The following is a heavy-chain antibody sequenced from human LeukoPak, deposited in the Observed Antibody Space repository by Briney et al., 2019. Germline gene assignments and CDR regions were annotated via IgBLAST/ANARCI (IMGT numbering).Heavy chain of an antibody. J-gene: IGHJ6*02. CDR1: GGSFSGYY. CDR2: INHSGST. Sequence: SETLPLTCAVHGGSFSGYYWSWIRQPPGKGQEWIGEINHSGSTNYNPSLKSRVTISVDTSKNQFSLKLSSVTAADTAVYYCARGGRGSGYCSSTSCYSYYYYGMDVWGQGTTVTVSS. CDR3: ARGGRGSGYCSSTSCYSYYYYGMDV. D-gene: IGHD2-2*01. V-gene: IGHV4-34*01.